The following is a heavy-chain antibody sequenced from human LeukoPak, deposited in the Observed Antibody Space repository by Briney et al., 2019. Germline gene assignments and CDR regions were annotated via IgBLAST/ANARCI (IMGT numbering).Heavy chain of an antibody. Sequence: GGSLRLSCAASGFTFSSYGMHWVRQAPGKGLEWVAFIRYDGSNKYYADSVKGRFTISRDNSKNTLYLQMNSLRAEDTAVYYCARDKVNSGYEGLFDYWGQGTLVTVSS. D-gene: IGHD5-12*01. V-gene: IGHV3-30*02. J-gene: IGHJ4*02. CDR3: ARDKVNSGYEGLFDY. CDR1: GFTFSSYG. CDR2: IRYDGSNK.